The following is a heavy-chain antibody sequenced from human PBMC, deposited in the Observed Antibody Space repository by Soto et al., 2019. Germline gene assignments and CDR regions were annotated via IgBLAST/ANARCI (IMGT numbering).Heavy chain of an antibody. V-gene: IGHV4-4*07. J-gene: IGHJ3*02. CDR3: ARDQSGAADI. CDR1: GDSMTSYY. Sequence: QVQLQESGPGLVEPSETLSLTCTVSGDSMTSYYWSWIRQSAEKGLEWIGRISAKGATTYIPSLKSRIALSVDTSKNQFSLNLKFVTAADTAVYFCARDQSGAADIWGQGTLVTVS. CDR2: ISAKGAT. D-gene: IGHD7-27*01.